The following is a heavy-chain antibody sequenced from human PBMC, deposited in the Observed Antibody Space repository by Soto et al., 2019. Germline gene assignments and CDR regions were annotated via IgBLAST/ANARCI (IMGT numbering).Heavy chain of an antibody. CDR1: GSPFKNFA. J-gene: IGHJ3*02. Sequence: EVQLVESGGGFVQPGRSLTLAGAPLGSPFKNFARPGSGRAQGKGLIWVSSINWNSRTILYADSVKGRFTISRDNATSSLYLQMNSLRVEDTALYYCVKDFSGYTHGVRAFEIWGQGTMVTVSS. V-gene: IGHV3-9*01. CDR2: INWNSRTI. CDR3: VKDFSGYTHGVRAFEI. D-gene: IGHD5-18*01.